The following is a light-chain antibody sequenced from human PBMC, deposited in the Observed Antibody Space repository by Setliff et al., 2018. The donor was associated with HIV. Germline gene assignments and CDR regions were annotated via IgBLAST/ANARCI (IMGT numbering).Light chain of an antibody. Sequence: QSALAQPASVSGSPGQSITISCTGTSSDFGDYDSVSWYQQHPGKVPKLMISEVSDRPSGVSNRFSGSKYGNTASLTISALQAEDEADYYCCSYTTRSTWVFGRGTKVTVL. CDR1: SSDFGDYDS. CDR2: EVS. CDR3: CSYTTRSTWV. V-gene: IGLV2-14*01. J-gene: IGLJ3*02.